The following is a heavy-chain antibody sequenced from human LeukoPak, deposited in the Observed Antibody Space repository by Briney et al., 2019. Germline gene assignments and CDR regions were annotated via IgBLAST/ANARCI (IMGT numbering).Heavy chain of an antibody. D-gene: IGHD3-16*01. Sequence: PGGSLRLSCAASGFTFSSYSMNWVRQAPGMGLEWVSSISTSSSYIHSADSVKGRFTISRDNAKNSLYLQMNSLRAEDTAVYYCVRDTFSPDAFDIWGQGTMVTVSS. CDR2: ISTSSSYI. J-gene: IGHJ3*02. CDR3: VRDTFSPDAFDI. V-gene: IGHV3-21*01. CDR1: GFTFSSYS.